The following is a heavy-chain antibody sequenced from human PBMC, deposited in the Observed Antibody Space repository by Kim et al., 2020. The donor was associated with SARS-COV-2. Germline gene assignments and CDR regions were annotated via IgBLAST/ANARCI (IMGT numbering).Heavy chain of an antibody. V-gene: IGHV3-48*03. Sequence: GGSLRLSCAASGFTFSSYEMNWVRQAPGKGLEWVSYISSSGSTIYYADSVKGRFTISRDNAKNSLYLQMNSLRAEDTAVYYCARVIVVVVAATDYYGMDVWGQGTTVTVSS. D-gene: IGHD2-15*01. CDR2: ISSSGSTI. CDR3: ARVIVVVVAATDYYGMDV. CDR1: GFTFSSYE. J-gene: IGHJ6*02.